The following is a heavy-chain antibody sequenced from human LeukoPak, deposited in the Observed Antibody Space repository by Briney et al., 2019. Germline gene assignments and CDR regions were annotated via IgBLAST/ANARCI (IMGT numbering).Heavy chain of an antibody. CDR3: ARDLGSFDY. CDR2: ISHDGSNK. Sequence: TGGSLRLSCAASGFTFSSYGMHWVRQAPGKGREWGAVISHDGSNKYYADSVKGRFTISRDNAKNSLYLQMNSLRAEDTAVYYCARDLGSFDYWGQGTLVTVSS. CDR1: GFTFSSYG. V-gene: IGHV3-30*03. J-gene: IGHJ4*02. D-gene: IGHD3-10*01.